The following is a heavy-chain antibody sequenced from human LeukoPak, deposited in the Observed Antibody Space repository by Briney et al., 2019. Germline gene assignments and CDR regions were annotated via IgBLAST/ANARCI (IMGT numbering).Heavy chain of an antibody. CDR3: ARNDGANRV. CDR2: ISSISGYC. D-gene: IGHD2/OR15-2a*01. Sequence: GGSPRLSCAASGFNFSNYGMNWVRQAPGKGLEWVSSISSISGYCFYSDSVKGRFTISRDNAKSSVYLQMNSLRAHDTAVYYCARNDGANRVWGQGTLVTVSS. J-gene: IGHJ4*02. CDR1: GFNFSNYG. V-gene: IGHV3-21*01.